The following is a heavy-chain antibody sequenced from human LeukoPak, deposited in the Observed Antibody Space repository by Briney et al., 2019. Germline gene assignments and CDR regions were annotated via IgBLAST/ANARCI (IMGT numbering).Heavy chain of an antibody. CDR2: IYYSGST. CDR1: GGSISSYY. CDR3: ARSFLTNYYIDY. D-gene: IGHD3-9*01. V-gene: IGHV4-59*08. J-gene: IGHJ4*02. Sequence: PSETLSLTCTVSGGSISSYYWSWIRQPPGKGLEWIGYIYYSGSTNYNPSLKSRVTISVDTSKNHFSLKLSSVTAADTAVYYCARSFLTNYYIDYWGQGTLVTVSS.